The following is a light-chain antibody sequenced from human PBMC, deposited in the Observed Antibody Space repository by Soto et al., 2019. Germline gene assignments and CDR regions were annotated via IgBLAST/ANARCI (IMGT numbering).Light chain of an antibody. V-gene: IGKV3-20*01. CDR3: QQYGSSPRLT. J-gene: IGKJ4*01. CDR1: QSVSSSY. CDR2: GAS. Sequence: ELVLTQSPGTLSLSPGARATLSCRASQSVSSSYLAWYQQKPGQAPRLIIYGASSRATGIPDRFSGSGSGTDFTLTISRLEPEDFAVYYCQQYGSSPRLTFGGGTKVDIK.